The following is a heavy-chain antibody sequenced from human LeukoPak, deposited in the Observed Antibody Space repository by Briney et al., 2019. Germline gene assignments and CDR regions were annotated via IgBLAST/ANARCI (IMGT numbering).Heavy chain of an antibody. J-gene: IGHJ5*02. D-gene: IGHD3-22*01. Sequence: SETLSLTRAVYGGSFSGYYWSWIRQPPGEGLEWQGEIKHGGSTNYHPYLKSRVTISVDTPKTQFSRKLTSVTAADTAVYYCAMPLYYYDSSGLDPWGQGTLLTVPS. CDR1: GGSFSGYY. V-gene: IGHV4-34*01. CDR3: AMPLYYYDSSGLDP. CDR2: IKHGGST.